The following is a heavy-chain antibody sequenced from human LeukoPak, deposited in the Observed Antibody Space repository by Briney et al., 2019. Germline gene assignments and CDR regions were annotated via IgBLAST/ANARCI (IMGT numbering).Heavy chain of an antibody. D-gene: IGHD6-19*01. CDR3: ARQGAVASTFDY. V-gene: IGHV4-59*08. Sequence: SETLSLTCTVSGGSINNYYWNWIRQPPGKGLEWIGYIYYSGSTNYNPSLKSRVNISVDTSNNQFSLNLTSVSAADTAVYYCARQGAVASTFDYWGQGTLVTVSS. CDR2: IYYSGST. J-gene: IGHJ4*02. CDR1: GGSINNYY.